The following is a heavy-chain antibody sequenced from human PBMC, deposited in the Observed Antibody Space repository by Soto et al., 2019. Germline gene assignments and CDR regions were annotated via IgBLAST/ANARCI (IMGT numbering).Heavy chain of an antibody. Sequence: GGSLRLSCTASGFTFGDYAMSWVRQAPGKGLEWVGFIRSKAYGGTTEYAASVKGRFTISRDDSKSIAYLQMNSLKTEDTAVYYCTREQYSSSPDYYYYYGMDVCGQGTTLTVSS. CDR3: TREQYSSSPDYYYYYGMDV. V-gene: IGHV3-49*04. CDR1: GFTFGDYA. J-gene: IGHJ6*02. CDR2: IRSKAYGGTT. D-gene: IGHD6-6*01.